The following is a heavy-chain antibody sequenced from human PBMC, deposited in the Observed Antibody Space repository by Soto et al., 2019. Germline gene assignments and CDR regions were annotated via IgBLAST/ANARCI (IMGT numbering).Heavy chain of an antibody. J-gene: IGHJ2*01. Sequence: QVQLQESGPRMVKTSQTRSLTCTVADDTSSSGGYYWSWISQHLGKGLEWIGNIYYSGSTYYSPSLNSRVIISVDTSKNQFSLKLSSVTAADTAVYYCARVGRDRYNTAWYFDLWGRGTLVTVSS. D-gene: IGHD1-1*01. V-gene: IGHV4-31*03. CDR1: DDTSSSGGYY. CDR2: IYYSGST. CDR3: ARVGRDRYNTAWYFDL.